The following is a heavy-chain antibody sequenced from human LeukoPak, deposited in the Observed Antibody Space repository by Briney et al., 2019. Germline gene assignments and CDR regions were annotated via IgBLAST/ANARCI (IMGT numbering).Heavy chain of an antibody. D-gene: IGHD2-2*01. V-gene: IGHV4-34*01. CDR3: ASRRRWARPGVPAATYYYYGVDV. J-gene: IGHJ6*04. CDR2: INHSGST. CDR1: GGSFSGYY. Sequence: SETLSLTCAVYGGSFSGYYWSWIRQPPGKGLEWIGEINHSGSTNYNPSLKSRVTISVDTSKNQFSLKLSSVTAADTAVYYCASRRRWARPGVPAATYYYYGVDVWGKGTTVTVSS.